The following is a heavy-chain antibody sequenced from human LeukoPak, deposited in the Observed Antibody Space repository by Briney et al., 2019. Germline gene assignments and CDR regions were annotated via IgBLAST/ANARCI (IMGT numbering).Heavy chain of an antibody. CDR3: ARAGYSGYDLVY. CDR2: IYYSGNI. J-gene: IGHJ4*02. Sequence: SETLSLTCTVSGDSISNYYWTWIRQPPGKSLEWIGYIYYSGNINYNPSLKSRVTISVDTSKTQFSLKLSSVTAADTAVYYCARAGYSGYDLVYWGQGTLVTVSS. D-gene: IGHD5-12*01. CDR1: GDSISNYY. V-gene: IGHV4-59*01.